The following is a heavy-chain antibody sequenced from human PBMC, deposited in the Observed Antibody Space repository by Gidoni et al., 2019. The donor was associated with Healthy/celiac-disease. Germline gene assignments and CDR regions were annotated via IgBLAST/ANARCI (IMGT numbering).Heavy chain of an antibody. CDR3: AKSADSSGYSHFDY. CDR2: ISWNSGSI. Sequence: EVQLVESGGGLVQPGRSLRLSCAASGFTFDDYAMHWVRQAPGKGLEWVSGISWNSGSIGYADSVKGRFTISRDNAKNSLYLQMNSLRAEDTALYYCAKSADSSGYSHFDYWGQGTLVTVSS. V-gene: IGHV3-9*01. D-gene: IGHD3-22*01. J-gene: IGHJ4*02. CDR1: GFTFDDYA.